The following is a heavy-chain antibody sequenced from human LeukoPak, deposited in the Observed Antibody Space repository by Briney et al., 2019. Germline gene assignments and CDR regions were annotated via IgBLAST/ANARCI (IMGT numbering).Heavy chain of an antibody. CDR2: IKQGGRKE. J-gene: IGHJ5*01. CDR1: EFIFSDYW. Sequence: PGGSLRLSCVASEFIFSDYWMSWVRQAPGKGLEWVANIKQGGRKEKYVGSVKGRFAISRDDAKSTLYLQMDSLSGDDTAVYYCARGNGGWFDSWGRGTLVTVSS. CDR3: ARGNGGWFDS. D-gene: IGHD3-10*01. V-gene: IGHV3-7*03.